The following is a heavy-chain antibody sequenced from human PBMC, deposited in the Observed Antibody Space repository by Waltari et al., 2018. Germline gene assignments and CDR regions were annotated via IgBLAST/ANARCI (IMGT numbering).Heavy chain of an antibody. CDR2: INLGGST. D-gene: IGHD2-2*01. CDR1: GGSFSDYY. CDR3: ARGACSDTSCYANYYYMDV. V-gene: IGHV4-34*01. J-gene: IGHJ6*03. Sequence: QVQLQQWGAGLLKPSETLSLTCAVYGGSFSDYYRTGTRQPPGKGLEWIGEINLGGSTNYNASLKGRVTISVDSSKTQFSLRLTSVAAADTAVYYCARGACSDTSCYANYYYMDVWGKGTAVTVSS.